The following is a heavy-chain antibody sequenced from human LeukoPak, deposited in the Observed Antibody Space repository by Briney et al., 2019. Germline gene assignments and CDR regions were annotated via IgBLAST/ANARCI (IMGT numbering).Heavy chain of an antibody. J-gene: IGHJ4*02. CDR2: ISASGDGT. CDR1: GFTFSTTA. V-gene: IGHV3-23*01. Sequence: GGSLRLSCAASGFTFSTTAMSWVRQALGKGLEWVSAISASGDGTFYADSVKGRFTISRDNSKNMLYLQMNSLRADDTAVYYCANHLEYCSTGSCSYFDYWGQGTLVTVSS. CDR3: ANHLEYCSTGSCSYFDY. D-gene: IGHD2-15*01.